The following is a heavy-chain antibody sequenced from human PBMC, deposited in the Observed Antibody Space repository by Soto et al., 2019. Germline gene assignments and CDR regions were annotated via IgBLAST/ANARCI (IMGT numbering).Heavy chain of an antibody. V-gene: IGHV1-69*01. CDR2: IIPIFGTA. Sequence: QVQLVQSGAEVKKPGSSVKVSCKASGGTFSSYAISWVRQAPGPGLEWMGGIIPIFGTANYAQKLQGRVTITADDSTSTAYMELSSLRSEDTAVYYCSTTTTAYYYGMDVWGQGTTVTVSS. CDR1: GGTFSSYA. J-gene: IGHJ6*02. D-gene: IGHD1-26*01. CDR3: STTTTAYYYGMDV.